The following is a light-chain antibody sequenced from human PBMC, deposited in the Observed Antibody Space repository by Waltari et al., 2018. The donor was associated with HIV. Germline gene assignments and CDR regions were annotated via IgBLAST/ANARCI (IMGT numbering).Light chain of an antibody. V-gene: IGLV2-14*01. CDR1: SSDVGAYQY. CDR2: GVT. CDR3: SSYTSSSTYV. J-gene: IGLJ1*01. Sequence: QSALTQPASVSGSPGQSITISCTGTSSDVGAYQYVSWYQQHPGKAPKLMIYGVTYRPSGVSNRFSGSKSGNTASLTISGLQAEDEADYYCSSYTSSSTYVFGTGTKVTVL.